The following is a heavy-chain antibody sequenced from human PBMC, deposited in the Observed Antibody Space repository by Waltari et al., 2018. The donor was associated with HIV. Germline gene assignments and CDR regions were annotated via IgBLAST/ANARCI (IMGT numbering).Heavy chain of an antibody. V-gene: IGHV1-18*01. CDR1: GNTLTIYG. CDR3: ARSPPQYDSSGYYCDY. CDR2: ISAQNGNT. J-gene: IGHJ4*02. Sequence: QVQLVQSGAEVKKPGASVKVSCKASGNTLTIYGFTWVRQAPGQGLEWMGWISAQNGNTNDAQKFQGRVTMTTDTSTSTAYMELRSLRSDDTAVYYCARSPPQYDSSGYYCDYWGQGTLVTVSS. D-gene: IGHD3-22*01.